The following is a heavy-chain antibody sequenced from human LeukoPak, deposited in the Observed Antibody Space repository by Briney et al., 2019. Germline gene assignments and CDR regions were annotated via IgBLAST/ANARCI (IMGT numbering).Heavy chain of an antibody. CDR3: ARGGFSATWPPPPLDY. D-gene: IGHD3-16*01. CDR1: GGTFSSYA. Sequence: ASVKVSCKASGGTFSSYAISWVRQAPGQGLEWMGGIIPIFGTANYAQKFQGRVTITTDESTSTAYMELSSLRSEDTAVYYCARGGFSATWPPPPLDYWGQGTLVTVSS. CDR2: IIPIFGTA. V-gene: IGHV1-69*05. J-gene: IGHJ4*02.